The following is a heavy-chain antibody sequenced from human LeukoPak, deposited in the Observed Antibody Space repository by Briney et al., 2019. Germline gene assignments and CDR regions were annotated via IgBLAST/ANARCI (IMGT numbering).Heavy chain of an antibody. D-gene: IGHD3-22*01. CDR1: GYTFTSYY. J-gene: IGHJ4*02. Sequence: ASVKVSCKASGYTFTSYYIHWVRQAPGQGLEWTGIINPSGGSTTYAQKFQGRVTMTRDTSTSTVYMELISLRSEDTAVYYCARSGGYYDSSQDWGQGTLVTVSS. CDR3: ARSGGYYDSSQD. CDR2: INPSGGST. V-gene: IGHV1-46*01.